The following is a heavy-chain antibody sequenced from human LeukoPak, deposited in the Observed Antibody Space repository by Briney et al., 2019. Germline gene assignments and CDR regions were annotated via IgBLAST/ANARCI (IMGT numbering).Heavy chain of an antibody. V-gene: IGHV3-23*01. Sequence: GGSLRLSCVASGFTFSTSAMHWVRQAPGKGLEWVSGINGSGGSTYYAGSVKGRFTISRDNSKNTLYLQMNSLRAEDTAVYYCAKGGGYYYYYMDVWGKGTTVTVSS. J-gene: IGHJ6*03. CDR3: AKGGGYYYYYMDV. CDR1: GFTFSTSA. CDR2: INGSGGST. D-gene: IGHD4-23*01.